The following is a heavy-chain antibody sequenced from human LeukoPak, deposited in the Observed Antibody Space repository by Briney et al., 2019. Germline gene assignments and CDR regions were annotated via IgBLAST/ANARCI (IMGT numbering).Heavy chain of an antibody. Sequence: GGSLRLSCAASGFTFSNYGMHWVRQAPGKGLEWVAFIPSDGGKKYYADSVKGRFTISRDNFENTLYLQMNSLRAEDTAVYYCAKEGWLQSWDCWGQGTLVTVSS. CDR2: IPSDGGKK. CDR3: AKEGWLQSWDC. D-gene: IGHD5-24*01. CDR1: GFTFSNYG. J-gene: IGHJ4*02. V-gene: IGHV3-30*02.